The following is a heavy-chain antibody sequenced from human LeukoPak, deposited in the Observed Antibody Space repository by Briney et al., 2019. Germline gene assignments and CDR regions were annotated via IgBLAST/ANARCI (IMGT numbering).Heavy chain of an antibody. Sequence: SVKVSCKASGGTFSSYAISWVRQAPGQGLEWMGGIIPIFGTANYAQKFQGRVTITADKSTSTAYMELSSLRSEDTAVYYCARGRQQLTSPHYYYYYMDVWGKGTTVTVSS. CDR3: ARGRQQLTSPHYYYYYMDV. J-gene: IGHJ6*03. CDR1: GGTFSSYA. V-gene: IGHV1-69*06. CDR2: IIPIFGTA. D-gene: IGHD6-13*01.